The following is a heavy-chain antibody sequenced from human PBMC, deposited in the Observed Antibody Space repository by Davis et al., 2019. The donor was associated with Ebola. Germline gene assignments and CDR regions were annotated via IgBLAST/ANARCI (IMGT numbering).Heavy chain of an antibody. CDR3: ARDSSGVVGANDFDY. CDR2: ISAYNGNT. J-gene: IGHJ4*02. V-gene: IGHV1-18*01. Sequence: ASVKVSCKASGYTFTSYGISLVRQAPGQGLEWMGWISAYNGNTNYAQKLQGRVTMTTDTSTSTAYMELRSLRSDDTAVYFCARDSSGVVGANDFDYWGQGTLVTVSS. D-gene: IGHD1-26*01. CDR1: GYTFTSYG.